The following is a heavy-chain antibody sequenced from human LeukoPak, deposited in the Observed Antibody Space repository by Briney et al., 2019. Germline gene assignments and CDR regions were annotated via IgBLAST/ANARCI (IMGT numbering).Heavy chain of an antibody. CDR3: AKDRGSWSHYMDV. J-gene: IGHJ6*03. V-gene: IGHV3-23*01. CDR2: IRGSGGST. Sequence: PGRSLRLSCAASGFSVSRYWMSWVRQAPGKGLEWVSAIRGSGGSTYYADSVKGRFTISRDNSKNTLYLQMNSLRAEDTAVYYCAKDRGSWSHYMDVWGKGTTVTVSS. CDR1: GFSVSRYW. D-gene: IGHD6-13*01.